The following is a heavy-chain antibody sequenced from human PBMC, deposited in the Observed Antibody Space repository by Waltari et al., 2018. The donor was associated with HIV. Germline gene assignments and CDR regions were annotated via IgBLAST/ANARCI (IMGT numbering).Heavy chain of an antibody. CDR3: ARGFDPQYYDSSGYHIDY. CDR1: GYTFTSYY. V-gene: IGHV1-46*01. Sequence: QVQLVQSGAEVKKPGASVKVSCKASGYTFTSYYMHWVRQAPGQGLEWMGIINPSGGSTSYAQKFQGRVTMTRDTSTSTVYMELSSLRSEDTAVYYCARGFDPQYYDSSGYHIDYWGQGTLVTVSS. CDR2: INPSGGST. J-gene: IGHJ4*02. D-gene: IGHD3-22*01.